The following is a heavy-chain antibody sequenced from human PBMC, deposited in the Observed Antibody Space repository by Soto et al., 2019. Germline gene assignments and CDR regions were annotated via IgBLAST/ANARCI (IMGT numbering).Heavy chain of an antibody. CDR2: IYHSVST. Sequence: TLSLTCAVSGGSISSGGYSWSWIRQPPGKGLEWIAYIYHSVSTYYNPSLKSRVTMSVDRSKNQFSLKLSSVTAADTAVYYCARDLWGYCGTDCYPLDVWGQGTTV. CDR1: GGSISSGGYS. CDR3: ARDLWGYCGTDCYPLDV. J-gene: IGHJ6*02. V-gene: IGHV4-30-2*01. D-gene: IGHD2-21*02.